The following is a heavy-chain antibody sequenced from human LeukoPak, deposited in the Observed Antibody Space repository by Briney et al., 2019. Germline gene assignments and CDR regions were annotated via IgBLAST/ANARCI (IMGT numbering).Heavy chain of an antibody. J-gene: IGHJ3*02. D-gene: IGHD5-12*01. CDR3: ASRSGYDYGDAFDI. CDR2: ISDSSSTK. CDR1: GFTFSIYS. Sequence: GGSLRLSCAASGFTFSIYSMNWVRQAPGKGLEWVSYISDSSSTKYYADSVKGRFTISRENAKNSLYLQMNSLRAEDTAVYYCASRSGYDYGDAFDIWGQGTMVTVSS. V-gene: IGHV3-48*04.